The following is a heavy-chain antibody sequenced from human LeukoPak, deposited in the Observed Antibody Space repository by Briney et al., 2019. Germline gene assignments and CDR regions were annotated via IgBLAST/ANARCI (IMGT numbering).Heavy chain of an antibody. CDR3: ALVGSGHPFDY. CDR1: GFTFSSYG. D-gene: IGHD6-19*01. J-gene: IGHJ4*02. V-gene: IGHV3-30*03. CDR2: ISYDGSNK. Sequence: GRSLRLSCAASGFTFSSYGMHWVRQAPGKGLEWVAVISYDGSNKYYADSVKGRFTISRDNSKNTLYLQMNSLRAEDTAVYYCALVGSGHPFDYWGQGTLVTVSS.